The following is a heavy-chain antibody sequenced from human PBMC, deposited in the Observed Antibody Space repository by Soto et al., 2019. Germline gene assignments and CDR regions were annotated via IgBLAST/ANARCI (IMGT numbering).Heavy chain of an antibody. J-gene: IGHJ6*02. Sequence: GGSLRLSCAASGFTVSSNYMGWVRQAPGKGLEWVSVIYSGGSTYYADSVKGRFTISRDNSKNTLYLQMNSLRAEDTAVYYCAREPPQYYDFWSGYYLHYGLDVWGQGTTVTVSS. V-gene: IGHV3-53*01. CDR1: GFTVSSNY. CDR3: AREPPQYYDFWSGYYLHYGLDV. D-gene: IGHD3-3*01. CDR2: IYSGGST.